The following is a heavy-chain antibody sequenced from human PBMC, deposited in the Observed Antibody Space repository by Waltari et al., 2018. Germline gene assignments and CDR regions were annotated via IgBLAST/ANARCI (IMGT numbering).Heavy chain of an antibody. CDR1: GFTFSSYS. D-gene: IGHD3-10*01. V-gene: IGHV3-21*01. J-gene: IGHJ4*02. CDR3: ARGTYGSGNYYFDY. CDR2: ISSSSSYI. Sequence: EVQLVESGGGLVKPGGSLRLSCAASGFTFSSYSLNWVRQAPGKGLEWVSSISSSSSYIYYADSVKGRFTISRDNAKNSLYLQMNSLRAEDTAVYYCARGTYGSGNYYFDYWGQGTLVTVSS.